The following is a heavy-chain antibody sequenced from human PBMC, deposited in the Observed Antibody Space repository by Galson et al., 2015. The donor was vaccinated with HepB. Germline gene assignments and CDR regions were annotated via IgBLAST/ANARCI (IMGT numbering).Heavy chain of an antibody. CDR1: GGTFSSYA. D-gene: IGHD1-14*01. Sequence: SVKVSCKASGGTFSSYAISWVRQAPGQGLEWMGGIIPIFGTANYAQKFQGRVTITADESTSTAYMELSSLRSEDTAVYYCARDRGEGLTGPYYYYYMDVWGKGTTVTVSS. CDR2: IIPIFGTA. J-gene: IGHJ6*03. CDR3: ARDRGEGLTGPYYYYYMDV. V-gene: IGHV1-69*13.